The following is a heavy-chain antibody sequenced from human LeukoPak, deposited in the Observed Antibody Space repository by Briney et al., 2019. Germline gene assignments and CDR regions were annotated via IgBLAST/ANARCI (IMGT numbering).Heavy chain of an antibody. Sequence: ASVKLSCKASGYTFTSFDINCLRQATEQPLEWMGWMNPTSGNTGNAQKFQVRGTMTRNTSINTAYMELRSLRSEDTGVYYCARAGPPKFVGDCSDPRCYTNWFDPWGQGTLVIVSP. V-gene: IGHV1-8*01. D-gene: IGHD2-2*02. CDR3: ARAGPPKFVGDCSDPRCYTNWFDP. CDR2: MNPTSGNT. J-gene: IGHJ5*02. CDR1: GYTFTSFD.